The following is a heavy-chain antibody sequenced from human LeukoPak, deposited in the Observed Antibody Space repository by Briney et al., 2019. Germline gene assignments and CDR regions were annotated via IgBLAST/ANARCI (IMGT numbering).Heavy chain of an antibody. CDR3: ARAPSYGPNYYYYGMDV. CDR1: GGTFSSYA. D-gene: IGHD5-18*01. J-gene: IGHJ6*02. CDR2: ISAYDGNT. V-gene: IGHV1-18*01. Sequence: GASVKVSCKASGGTFSSYAISWVRQAPGQGLEWMGWISAYDGNTNYAQKLQGRVTMTTDASTSIAYMELRSLKSEDTAVYYCARAPSYGPNYYYYGMDVWGQGTTVTVSS.